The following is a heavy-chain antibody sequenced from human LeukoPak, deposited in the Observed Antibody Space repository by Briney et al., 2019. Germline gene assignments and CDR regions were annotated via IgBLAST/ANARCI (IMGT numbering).Heavy chain of an antibody. D-gene: IGHD4-17*01. CDR1: GFTVSSNS. Sequence: PGGSLRLSCTVSGFTVSSNSMSWVRQAPGKGLEWVSFIYSGGNTHYSDSVKGRFTISRGNSNNTLYHQMNSLRAEDTAVYYCARRAGEYSHPYVYWGQGTLVTVSS. V-gene: IGHV3-53*01. CDR3: ARRAGEYSHPYVY. CDR2: IYSGGNT. J-gene: IGHJ1*01.